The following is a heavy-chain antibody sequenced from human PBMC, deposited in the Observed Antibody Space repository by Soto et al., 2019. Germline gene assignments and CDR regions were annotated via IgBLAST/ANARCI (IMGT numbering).Heavy chain of an antibody. V-gene: IGHV3-33*01. CDR1: GFTFNTYG. Sequence: QVPLVESVGGVVQPGRSLSLSCEASGFTFNTYGMHWVRQAPGKGLEWVAIIWSDGNNKYYKDSVKGRFTISRDNSKNTLYLQMDSVRVEDTARYYCARDVNMGWLHYYIYGMDVWGQVTTVTVSS. CDR2: IWSDGNNK. CDR3: ARDVNMGWLHYYIYGMDV. D-gene: IGHD5-12*01. J-gene: IGHJ6*02.